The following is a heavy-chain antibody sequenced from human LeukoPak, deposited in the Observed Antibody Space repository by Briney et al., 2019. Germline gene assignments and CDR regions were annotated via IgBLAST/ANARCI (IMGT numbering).Heavy chain of an antibody. CDR1: GFTFSSYG. J-gene: IGHJ6*03. Sequence: GGSLRLSCAASGFTFSSYGMHWVRQAPGKGLEWVAFIRYDGSNKYYADTVKGRFTISRDNSKNTLYLQMNSLRAEDTAVYYCAKDAVAYYYDSSGYYRIYYYMDVWGKGTTVTVSS. V-gene: IGHV3-30*02. CDR3: AKDAVAYYYDSSGYYRIYYYMDV. D-gene: IGHD3-22*01. CDR2: IRYDGSNK.